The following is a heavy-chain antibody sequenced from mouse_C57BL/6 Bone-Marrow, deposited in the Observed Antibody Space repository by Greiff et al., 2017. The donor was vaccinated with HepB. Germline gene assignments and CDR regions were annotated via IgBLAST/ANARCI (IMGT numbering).Heavy chain of an antibody. CDR1: GYTFTSYW. CDR3: AISITTVAYYYAMDY. V-gene: IGHV1-74*01. J-gene: IGHJ4*01. D-gene: IGHD1-1*01. Sequence: QVQLKQSGAELVKPGASVKVSCKASGYTFTSYWMHWVKQRPGQGLEWIGRIHPSDSDTNYNQKFKGKATLTVDKSSSTAYMQLSSLTSEDSAVYYCAISITTVAYYYAMDYWGQGTSVTVSS. CDR2: IHPSDSDT.